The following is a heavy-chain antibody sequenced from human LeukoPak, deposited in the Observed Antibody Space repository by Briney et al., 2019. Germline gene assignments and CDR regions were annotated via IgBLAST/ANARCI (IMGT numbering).Heavy chain of an antibody. CDR2: IYHSGDT. CDR3: ARHRGVSYYDAFDI. Sequence: PSETLSLTCSVSGDSIRNYYWSWIRQPPGKGLEWIAYIYHSGDTNYNPSLKSRVTISLDTSKNQFSLNLRSVTAADTAVYYCARHRGVSYYDAFDIWDQGTVVTVSS. V-gene: IGHV4-59*08. J-gene: IGHJ3*02. CDR1: GDSIRNYY. D-gene: IGHD1-26*01.